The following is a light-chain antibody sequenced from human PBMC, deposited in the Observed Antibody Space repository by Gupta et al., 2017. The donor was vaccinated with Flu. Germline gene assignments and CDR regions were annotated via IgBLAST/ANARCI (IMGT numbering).Light chain of an antibody. CDR3: QQYGSSPVT. V-gene: IGKV3-20*01. CDR1: QSVSSSY. J-gene: IGKJ2*01. CDR2: GAS. Sequence: IVFTQVPVTLSLSTGERATLSCRGSQSVSSSYLAWYQQKPGQAPKLLIYGASSRATGIPDRFSGSGSGTDFTLTISRLEPEDFAVYYCQQYGSSPVTFGQGTKLEIK.